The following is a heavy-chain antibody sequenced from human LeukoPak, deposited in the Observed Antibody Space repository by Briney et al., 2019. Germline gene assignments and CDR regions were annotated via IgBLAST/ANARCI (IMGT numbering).Heavy chain of an antibody. J-gene: IGHJ4*02. CDR1: GCIFSSHG. CDR2: IWYDGSNK. Sequence: GGSLRLSCAASGCIFSSHGMHWVRQAPGKGLEWVAVIWYDGSNKYYADSVKGRFTISRDNSKNTLYLQMNTLRADDTAVYYCAMIYGSGCSQSDNFDYWGQGTLVTVSS. D-gene: IGHD3-10*01. CDR3: AMIYGSGCSQSDNFDY. V-gene: IGHV3-33*08.